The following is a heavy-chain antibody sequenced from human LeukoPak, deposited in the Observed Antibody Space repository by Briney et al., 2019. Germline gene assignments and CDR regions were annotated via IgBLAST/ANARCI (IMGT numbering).Heavy chain of an antibody. V-gene: IGHV3-53*01. J-gene: IGHJ4*02. Sequence: GGSLRLSCAASGFTFDDYGMSWVRQAPGKGLEWVSVIYSGGSTYYADSVKGRFTISRDNSKNTLYLQMNSLRAEDTAVYYCARAIPLRYCSGGSCYSHLDYWGQGTLVTVSS. CDR3: ARAIPLRYCSGGSCYSHLDY. D-gene: IGHD2-15*01. CDR1: GFTFDDYG. CDR2: IYSGGST.